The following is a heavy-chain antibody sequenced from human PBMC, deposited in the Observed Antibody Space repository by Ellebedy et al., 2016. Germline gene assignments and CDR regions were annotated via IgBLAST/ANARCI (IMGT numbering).Heavy chain of an antibody. CDR2: INPNSGGT. D-gene: IGHD4-17*01. CDR1: GYTFTGYY. J-gene: IGHJ5*02. V-gene: IGHV1-2*04. Sequence: ASVKVSCKASGYTFTGYYMHWVRQAPGQGLEWMGWINPNSGGTNYAQKFQGWVTMTRDTSISTAYMELSRLRSDDTAVYYCAREWDDYGDNGWFDPWGQGTLVTVSS. CDR3: AREWDDYGDNGWFDP.